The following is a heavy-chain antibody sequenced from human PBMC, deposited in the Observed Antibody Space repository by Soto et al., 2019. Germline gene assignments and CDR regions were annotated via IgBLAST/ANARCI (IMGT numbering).Heavy chain of an antibody. CDR3: AHTSAHSRTGADN. D-gene: IGHD6-13*01. CDR2: IFCDDDA. V-gene: IGHV2-5*02. CDR1: GFSLSTNGVA. Sequence: QITLRESGPALVKPTQTLTLTCTCSGFSLSTNGVAVGWISQPPGTALEWLARIFCDDDARYSPSLKSRLTITKDTSKSQVVLTITNMDPVDTGTYYCAHTSAHSRTGADNWGQGTLVTVSS. J-gene: IGHJ4*02.